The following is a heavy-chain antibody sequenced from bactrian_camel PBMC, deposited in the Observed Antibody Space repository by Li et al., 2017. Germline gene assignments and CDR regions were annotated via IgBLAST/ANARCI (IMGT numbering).Heavy chain of an antibody. CDR3: AASHGGNWCLWGEDFGY. Sequence: QVQLVESGGGLVQPGESLRLSCAASGYTYSSYCMGWFRQAPGKEREGVARIVSRGSTSYADSVKGRFTISQDNAKNTLYLQMNSLKPEDTGMYCCAASHGGNWCLWGEDFGYWGQGTQVTVS. D-gene: IGHD6*01. V-gene: IGHV3S26*01. CDR2: IVSRGST. J-gene: IGHJ6*01. CDR1: GYTYSSYC.